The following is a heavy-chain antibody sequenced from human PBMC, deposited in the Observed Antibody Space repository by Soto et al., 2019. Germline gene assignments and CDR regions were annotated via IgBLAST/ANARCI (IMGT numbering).Heavy chain of an antibody. CDR3: ARGIRTSTTMVRVSGWFDP. CDR1: SGSISSSNW. V-gene: IGHV4-4*02. Sequence: QVQLQESGPGLVKPSGTLSLTCAVSSGSISSSNWWSWVRQPPGKGLEWIGEIYHSGSTNYNPSLKIQFTISVDKSKNQFSLKLSSVTAAATAVYYCARGIRTSTTMVRVSGWFDPWGQGTLVTVSS. J-gene: IGHJ5*02. CDR2: IYHSGST. D-gene: IGHD3-10*01.